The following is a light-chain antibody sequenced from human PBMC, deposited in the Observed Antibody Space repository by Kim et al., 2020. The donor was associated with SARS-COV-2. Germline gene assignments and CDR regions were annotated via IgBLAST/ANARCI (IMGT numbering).Light chain of an antibody. CDR3: SSFTTTNSLV. J-gene: IGLJ2*01. CDR1: TNDIGSLDY. Sequence: GQSITLTCTGTTNDIGSLDYVSWYQQHPGNAPTLLIFDVHNRPLGVSPRFSGSKSGNTASLTISGLQPDDDANYYCSSFTTTNSLVFGGWTQLTVL. CDR2: DVH. V-gene: IGLV2-14*03.